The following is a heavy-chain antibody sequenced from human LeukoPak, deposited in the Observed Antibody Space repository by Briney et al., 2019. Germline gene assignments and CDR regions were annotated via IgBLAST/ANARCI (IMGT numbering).Heavy chain of an antibody. CDR1: GFTFGDYA. CDR3: TRDQTPYS. Sequence: GGSLRLSCTASGFTFGDYAMTWVRQAPGKGLEWVGFIRSNLYGGTPEYAASMKGRFTISRDDSNSIAYLEMDSLKTDDTAVYYCTRDQTPYSWGQGTLVTVSS. CDR2: IRSNLYGGTP. J-gene: IGHJ4*02. V-gene: IGHV3-49*04.